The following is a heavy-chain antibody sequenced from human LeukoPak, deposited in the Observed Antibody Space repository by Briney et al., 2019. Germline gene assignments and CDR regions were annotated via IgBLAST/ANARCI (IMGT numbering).Heavy chain of an antibody. CDR1: VFSFSSYA. Sequence: VGSLRLSCAPSVFSFSSYAMSWVPQAPGKGVEWVSAISGIGGSTYYAHSVKGRVTISRDNSKNTLYLQMNSLRAEDTVVYYCAKQLYETIDFDYWGQRTLVTASA. CDR2: ISGIGGST. CDR3: AKQLYETIDFDY. J-gene: IGHJ4*02. V-gene: IGHV3-23*01. D-gene: IGHD2-8*01.